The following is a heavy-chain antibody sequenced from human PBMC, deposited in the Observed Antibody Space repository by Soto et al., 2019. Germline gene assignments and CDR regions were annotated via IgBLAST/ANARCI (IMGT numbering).Heavy chain of an antibody. J-gene: IGHJ4*02. CDR2: INPNSGGT. Sequence: ASVKVYGKASGYTFTGYYMHWVRQAPVQGLEWMGWINPNSGGTNYAQKFQGRVTLTTDTSTSTAYMELRSLRSDDTAIYYCARDLDGSGAYYTYFWGQGTLVTVSS. CDR1: GYTFTGYY. D-gene: IGHD3-10*01. CDR3: ARDLDGSGAYYTYF. V-gene: IGHV1-2*02.